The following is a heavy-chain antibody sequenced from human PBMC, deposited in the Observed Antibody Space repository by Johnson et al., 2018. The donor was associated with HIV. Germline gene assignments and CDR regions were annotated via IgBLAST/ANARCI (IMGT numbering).Heavy chain of an antibody. V-gene: IGHV3-7*03. Sequence: VQLVESGGGVVQPGRSLRLSCAASGFTFSTYWMSWVRQAPGKGLEWVGSIKQDGSEKYYVDSVKGRFTISRDNAKNSLYLQMNSLRAEDTAVYYCARDPGSITLIRGDAFDIWGQGTVVIVSS. CDR3: ARDPGSITLIRGDAFDI. J-gene: IGHJ3*02. CDR2: IKQDGSEK. CDR1: GFTFSTYW. D-gene: IGHD3-10*01.